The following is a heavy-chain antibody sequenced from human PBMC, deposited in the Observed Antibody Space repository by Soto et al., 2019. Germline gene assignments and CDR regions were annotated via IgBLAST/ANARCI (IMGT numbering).Heavy chain of an antibody. Sequence: GASVKVSCKASGGTFSSYAISWVRQAPGQGLEWMGGIIPIFGTANYAQKFQGRVTITADESTSTAYMELSSLRSEDTAVYYCARVRWEYSSSSGGYYYYYGMDVWGQGTTVTVSS. V-gene: IGHV1-69*13. J-gene: IGHJ6*02. CDR3: ARVRWEYSSSSGGYYYYYGMDV. CDR2: IIPIFGTA. D-gene: IGHD6-6*01. CDR1: GGTFSSYA.